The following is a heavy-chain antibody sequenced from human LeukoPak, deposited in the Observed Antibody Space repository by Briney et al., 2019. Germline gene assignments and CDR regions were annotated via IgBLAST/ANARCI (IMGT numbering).Heavy chain of an antibody. CDR3: ARDRWYDKSDYYYNLDH. Sequence: ASVKVSCKASGYTFTSYGISWLRQAPGQGLEWMGWISGYNGETNNAQKVQGRVTMTTDTSTSTAYMELRSLRSDDTAVYYCARDRWYDKSDYYYNLDHWGQGTLVTVSS. CDR1: GYTFTSYG. CDR2: ISGYNGET. V-gene: IGHV1-18*01. D-gene: IGHD3-22*01. J-gene: IGHJ4*02.